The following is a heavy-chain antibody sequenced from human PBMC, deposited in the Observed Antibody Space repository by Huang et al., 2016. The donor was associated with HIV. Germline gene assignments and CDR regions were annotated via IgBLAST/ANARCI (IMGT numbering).Heavy chain of an antibody. J-gene: IGHJ4*02. V-gene: IGHV1-24*01. CDR2: FDPEIGET. CDR3: ATGFDVFFDF. Sequence: QVQLVQSRAEVKKPGASVKVSCKVSEYTLTELSIHWVRHPPGKGLEWIGGFDPEIGETIYAQKFQGRVTMTEDTSTETAFMELSGLRPEDTAVYYCATGFDVFFDFWGQGTLVTVSS. D-gene: IGHD3-9*01. CDR1: EYTLTELS.